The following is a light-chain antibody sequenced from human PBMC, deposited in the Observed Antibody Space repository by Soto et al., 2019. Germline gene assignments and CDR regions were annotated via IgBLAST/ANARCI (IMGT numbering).Light chain of an antibody. CDR1: RSLLYRDGKTY. V-gene: IGKV2D-29*01. J-gene: IGKJ4*01. CDR3: MKSIQLPLT. Sequence: VRTQSLLSVPVTAGEGKCIAFSASRSLLYRDGKTYLYWYLQKPGQPPQLLIYEVSNRFSGVPDRLSGSGSGTDFRLKISRVEAEDVGVHYCMKSIQLPLTFGGGTKVDIK. CDR2: EVS.